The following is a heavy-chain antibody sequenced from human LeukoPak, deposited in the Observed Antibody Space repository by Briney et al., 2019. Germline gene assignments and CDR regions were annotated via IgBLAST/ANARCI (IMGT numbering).Heavy chain of an antibody. J-gene: IGHJ6*02. V-gene: IGHV1-69*04. Sequence: ASVKVSCKASGGTFSSYAISWVRQAPGQGLEWMGRIIPILGIANYAQKFQGRVTITADKSTSTAYMELSSLRSEDTAVYYCATTMYYDIRFTEHYYYGMDVWGQGTTVTVSS. CDR2: IIPILGIA. D-gene: IGHD3-9*01. CDR1: GGTFSSYA. CDR3: ATTMYYDIRFTEHYYYGMDV.